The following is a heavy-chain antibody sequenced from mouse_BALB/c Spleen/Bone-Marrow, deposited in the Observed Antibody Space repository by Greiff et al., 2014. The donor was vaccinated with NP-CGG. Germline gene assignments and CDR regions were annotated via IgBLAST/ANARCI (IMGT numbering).Heavy chain of an antibody. V-gene: IGHV5-6*01. J-gene: IGHJ3*01. Sequence: EVQVVESGGALVKPGGSLKLSCAASGFTFSSYGMSWVRQTPDKRLEWVPTISSGDGYTYYPDSVKGRFTISRDNAKNTLYLQMSSLTSEDSAMYYCARQRGGGYYGFFAYWGQGTLVTVSA. CDR2: ISSGDGYT. CDR1: GFTFSSYG. CDR3: ARQRGGGYYGFFAY. D-gene: IGHD1-1*01.